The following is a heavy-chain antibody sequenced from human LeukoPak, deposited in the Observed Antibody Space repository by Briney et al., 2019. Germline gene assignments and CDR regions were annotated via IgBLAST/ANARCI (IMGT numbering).Heavy chain of an antibody. CDR1: GFTFSSYE. Sequence: GGSLRLSCAASGFTFSSYEMNWVRQAPGRGLEWVSYISSSGSTIYYADSVKGRFTISRDNAKNSLYLQMNSLRAEDTAVYYCARGYYDSSAADYWGQGTLVTVSS. V-gene: IGHV3-48*03. CDR3: ARGYYDSSAADY. J-gene: IGHJ4*02. D-gene: IGHD3-22*01. CDR2: ISSSGSTI.